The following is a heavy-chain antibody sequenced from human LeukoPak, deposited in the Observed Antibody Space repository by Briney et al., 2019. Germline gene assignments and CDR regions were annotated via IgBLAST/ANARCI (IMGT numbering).Heavy chain of an antibody. V-gene: IGHV3-30*04. CDR1: GFTFSSYA. CDR2: ISYDGSNK. Sequence: GGSLRLSCVVSGFTFSSYAMHWVRQAPGKGLEWVAVISYDGSNKYYADSVKGRFTISRDNSKNTLYLQMNSLRAEDTAVYYCARTYIRGYSYGVLGYWGQGTLVTVSS. CDR3: ARTYIRGYSYGVLGY. J-gene: IGHJ4*02. D-gene: IGHD5-18*01.